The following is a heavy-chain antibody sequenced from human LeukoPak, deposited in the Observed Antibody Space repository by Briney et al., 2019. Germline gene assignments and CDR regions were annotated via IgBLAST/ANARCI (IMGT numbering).Heavy chain of an antibody. D-gene: IGHD2/OR15-2a*01. V-gene: IGHV4-39*01. CDR2: SYYSGST. CDR3: AAPYYATYYFDY. Sequence: PSATLSRTWSVSVDAITCSRFYWGWIRQSPGRGLESIGSSYYSGSTYYNPSLESRVTISVDTSKNQFSLKLSSVTAADTAVYYCAAPYYATYYFDYWGQGTLVTVSS. CDR1: VDAITCSRFY. J-gene: IGHJ4*02.